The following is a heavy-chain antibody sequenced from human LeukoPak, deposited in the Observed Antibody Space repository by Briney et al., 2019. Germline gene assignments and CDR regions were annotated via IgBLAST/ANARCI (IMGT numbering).Heavy chain of an antibody. V-gene: IGHV3-74*01. CDR2: INSDGSST. J-gene: IGHJ4*02. CDR1: GFTFRTYW. D-gene: IGHD6-6*01. Sequence: PGGSLRLCCAASGFTFRTYWMHWVRQAPGKGLVWVSRINSDGSSTNYADSVKGRFTISRDNAKNTLYLQMNSLRAEDAAVYYCVRVGEYDSSSRLCYWGQGTLVTVSS. CDR3: VRVGEYDSSSRLCY.